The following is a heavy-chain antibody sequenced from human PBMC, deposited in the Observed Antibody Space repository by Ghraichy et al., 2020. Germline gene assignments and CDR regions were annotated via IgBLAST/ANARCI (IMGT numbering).Heavy chain of an antibody. CDR2: INWNGGST. CDR1: GFTFDDYG. CDR3: ARDLSILGYGDYSGY. J-gene: IGHJ4*02. D-gene: IGHD4-17*01. V-gene: IGHV3-20*04. Sequence: GESLRLSCAASGFTFDDYGMSWVRQAPGKGLEWVSGINWNGGSTGYADSVKGRFTISRDNAKNSLYLQMNSLRAEDTALYYCARDLSILGYGDYSGYWGQGTLVTVSS.